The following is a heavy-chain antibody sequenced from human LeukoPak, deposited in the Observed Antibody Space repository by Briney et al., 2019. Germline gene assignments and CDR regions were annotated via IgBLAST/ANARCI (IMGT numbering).Heavy chain of an antibody. CDR2: ISGGGGRT. D-gene: IGHD5-12*01. V-gene: IGHV3-23*01. Sequence: GGSLRLSCAASGFTFSSYGMIWVRQAPGKGLELVSVISGGGGRTYYADSVKGRFTISRDNSKNTLYLQMNSLRVEDTAVYYCARDSAQGIVAYFDYWGQGTLVTVSS. J-gene: IGHJ4*02. CDR1: GFTFSSYG. CDR3: ARDSAQGIVAYFDY.